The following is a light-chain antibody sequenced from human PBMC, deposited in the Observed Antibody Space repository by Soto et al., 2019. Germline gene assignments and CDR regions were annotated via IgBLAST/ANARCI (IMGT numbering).Light chain of an antibody. CDR1: QSVTSNS. CDR2: GAS. CDR3: QQYGSSRT. V-gene: IGKV3-20*01. J-gene: IGKJ1*01. Sequence: EIVLTRSPGTLSMSQDDSATLFCMAGQSVTSNSLAWYQQKPGQAPRLLIFGASIRDTGLPDRFSGSGSGTDFTLPISTLDPEDLAVYYCQQYGSSRTFGQATKVDI.